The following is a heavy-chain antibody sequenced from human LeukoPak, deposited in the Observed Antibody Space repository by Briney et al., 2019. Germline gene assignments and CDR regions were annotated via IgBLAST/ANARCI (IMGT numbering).Heavy chain of an antibody. CDR3: ARGDDHWFDP. Sequence: SVKVSCKASGGTFSSYAISWVRQAPGQGLEWMGGIIPIFGTANYAQKFQGRVTMTRNTSISTAYMELSSLRSEDTAVYYCARGDDHWFDPWGQGTLVTVSS. D-gene: IGHD3-3*01. J-gene: IGHJ5*02. CDR1: GGTFSSYA. V-gene: IGHV1-69*05. CDR2: IIPIFGTA.